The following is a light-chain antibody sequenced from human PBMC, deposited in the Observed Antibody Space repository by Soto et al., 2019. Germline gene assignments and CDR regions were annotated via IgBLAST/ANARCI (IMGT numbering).Light chain of an antibody. CDR3: QSYDDSLRVHHV. CDR2: GNT. V-gene: IGLV1-40*01. J-gene: IGLJ1*01. CDR1: SSNIGSTYD. Sequence: QSVLTQPPSVSGAPGQRVTISCTGSSSNIGSTYDVQWYQQLPGTAPKLLIHGNTNRPSGVPDRFSGSKSGTSASLAITGLQADDEADYYCQSYDDSLRVHHVFGTGTKLTVL.